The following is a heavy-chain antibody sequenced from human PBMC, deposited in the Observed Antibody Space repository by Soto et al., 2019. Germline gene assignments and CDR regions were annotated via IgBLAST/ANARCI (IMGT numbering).Heavy chain of an antibody. CDR2: INPDGRET. J-gene: IGHJ4*02. Sequence: GGSLRLSCAASGFTFGTSWMSWVRQAPGKGLEWVANINPDGRETYYVDSVKGRFTISRDSARNSLYLQMNSLRVEDTAVYYCAKDPEFGAIDCWGQGALVTVSS. D-gene: IGHD3-10*01. CDR3: AKDPEFGAIDC. V-gene: IGHV3-7*01. CDR1: GFTFGTSW.